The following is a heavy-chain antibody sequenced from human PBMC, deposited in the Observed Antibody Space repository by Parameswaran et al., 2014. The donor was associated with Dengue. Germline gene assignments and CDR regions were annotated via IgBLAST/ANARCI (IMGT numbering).Heavy chain of an antibody. D-gene: IGHD3-22*01. CDR3: ARVKYYYDSSGYRFLYYFDY. J-gene: IGHJ4*02. V-gene: IGHV4-39*07. Sequence: VRQMPGKGLEWIGSIYYSGSTYYNPSLKSRVTISVDTSKNQFSLKLSSVTAADTAVYYCARVKYYYDSSGYRFLYYFDYWGQGTLVTVSS. CDR2: IYYSGST.